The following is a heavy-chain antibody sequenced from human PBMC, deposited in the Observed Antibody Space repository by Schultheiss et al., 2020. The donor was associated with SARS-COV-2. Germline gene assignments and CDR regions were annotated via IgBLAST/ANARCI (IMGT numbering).Heavy chain of an antibody. CDR2: INSDGSST. V-gene: IGHV3-74*01. J-gene: IGHJ4*02. Sequence: GGSLRLSCAASGFTFSSYWMHWVRQAPGKGLVWVSRINSDGSSTSYADSVKGRFTISRDNAKNTLYLQMNSLRSEDTAVYYCARDGRDGYNDYWGQGTLVTVSS. CDR3: ARDGRDGYNDY. CDR1: GFTFSSYW. D-gene: IGHD5-24*01.